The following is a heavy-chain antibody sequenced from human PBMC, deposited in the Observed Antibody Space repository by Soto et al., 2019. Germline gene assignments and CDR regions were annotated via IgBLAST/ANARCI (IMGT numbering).Heavy chain of an antibody. CDR2: FDPEDGET. V-gene: IGHV1-24*01. CDR3: ATVGYSSGWYQNY. J-gene: IGHJ4*02. CDR1: GYTLTELS. Sequence: ASVKVSCKVSGYTLTELSMHWVRQAPGKGLEWMGGFDPEDGETIYAQKFQGRVTMTEDISTDTAYMELSSLRSEDTAVYYCATVGYSSGWYQNYWGQGTLVTVSS. D-gene: IGHD6-19*01.